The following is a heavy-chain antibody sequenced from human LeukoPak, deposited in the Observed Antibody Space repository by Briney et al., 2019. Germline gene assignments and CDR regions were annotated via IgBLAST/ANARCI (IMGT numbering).Heavy chain of an antibody. CDR1: GDSVSSNSAA. CDR2: TYYKSKWYS. CDR3: TREAPMVTGRYDS. D-gene: IGHD2-21*02. V-gene: IGHV6-1*01. Sequence: SQTLSLTCAISGDSVSSNSAAWNWIRQSPSRGLEWLGRTYYKSKWYSDYAVALRGRISINPDTSRNQFSLHLNSVTPDDTAVYYCTREAPMVTGRYDSWGQGTLVTVSS. J-gene: IGHJ5*01.